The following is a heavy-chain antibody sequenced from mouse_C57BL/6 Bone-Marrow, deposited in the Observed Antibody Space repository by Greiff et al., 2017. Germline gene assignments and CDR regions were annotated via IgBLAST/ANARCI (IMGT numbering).Heavy chain of an antibody. CDR1: GYTFTSYW. Sequence: VKLQQPGAELVKPGASVKMSCKASGYTFTSYWITWVKQRPGQGLEWIGDIYPTSGRTNYNEKFKSKAILTVDTSSNTAYMQRSSLTSEDSAVFYCARSGPLGRSFDYWGQGTTLTVSS. V-gene: IGHV1-55*01. D-gene: IGHD4-1*01. CDR3: ARSGPLGRSFDY. J-gene: IGHJ2*01. CDR2: IYPTSGRT.